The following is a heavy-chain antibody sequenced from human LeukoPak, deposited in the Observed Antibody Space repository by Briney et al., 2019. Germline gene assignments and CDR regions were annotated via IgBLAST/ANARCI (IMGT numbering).Heavy chain of an antibody. CDR3: ARGYSRAAFDT. D-gene: IGHD2-15*01. CDR2: ISSSGTYI. CDR1: GFTFSTYS. V-gene: IGHV3-21*01. Sequence: TSGGSLRLSCAASGFTFSTYSMNWVRQAPGKGLEWVSSISSSGTYIYYADSVKGRFTISRDNAKNSLFLQMNSLRAEDTALYYCARGYSRAAFDTWGQGTVVAVSS. J-gene: IGHJ3*02.